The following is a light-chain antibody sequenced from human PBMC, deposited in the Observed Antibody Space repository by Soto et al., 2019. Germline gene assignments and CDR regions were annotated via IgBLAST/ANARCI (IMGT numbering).Light chain of an antibody. CDR1: SSDVGGYNY. Sequence: SALTQPASVSWSPGQSITISCTGTSSDVGGYNYVSWYQHHPGKAPKLLIYDVSNRPSGISNRFSGSKSDNTASLTISGLQPEDEADYYCSSYTTSNTRQIVFGTGTKVTVL. CDR3: SSYTTSNTRQIV. V-gene: IGLV2-14*03. J-gene: IGLJ1*01. CDR2: DVS.